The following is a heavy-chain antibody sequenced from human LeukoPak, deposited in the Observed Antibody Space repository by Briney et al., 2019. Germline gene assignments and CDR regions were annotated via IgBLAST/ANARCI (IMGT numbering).Heavy chain of an antibody. CDR3: ARTYSGYFDY. CDR1: GGSISSYY. V-gene: IGHV4-59*01. D-gene: IGHD6-13*01. CDR2: IYYSGST. J-gene: IGHJ4*02. Sequence: SETLSLTCTVSGGSISSYYWSWIRQPPGKGLEWIGYIYYSGSTNYNPSLKSRVTISVDTSKNQFSLKLSSVTAADTAVYYCARTYSGYFDYWGQGTLVTVSS.